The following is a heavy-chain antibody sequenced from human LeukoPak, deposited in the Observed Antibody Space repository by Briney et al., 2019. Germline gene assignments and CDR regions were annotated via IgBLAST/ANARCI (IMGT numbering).Heavy chain of an antibody. Sequence: ASVKVSCKASGYTFTGYYMHWVRQAPGQGLEWMGWINPNSGGTNYAQKFQGRVTMTRDTSISTACMELSRLRSDDTAVYYCASNYGDYYYYYGMDVWGQGTTVTVSS. CDR2: INPNSGGT. J-gene: IGHJ6*02. CDR3: ASNYGDYYYYYGMDV. CDR1: GYTFTGYY. V-gene: IGHV1-2*02. D-gene: IGHD4-17*01.